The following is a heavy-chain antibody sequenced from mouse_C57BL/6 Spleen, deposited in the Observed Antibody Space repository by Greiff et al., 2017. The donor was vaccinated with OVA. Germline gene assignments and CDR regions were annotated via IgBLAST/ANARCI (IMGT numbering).Heavy chain of an antibody. CDR1: GYTFTSYW. Sequence: VQLQQPGAELVMPGASVKLSCKASGYTFTSYWMHWVKQRPGQGLEWIGEIDPSDSYTNYNQKFKGKSTLTVYKSSSTAYMQLSSLTSEDSAVYYCARSDYGSRYWFAYWGQGTLVTVSA. CDR2: IDPSDSYT. D-gene: IGHD1-1*01. CDR3: ARSDYGSRYWFAY. V-gene: IGHV1-69*01. J-gene: IGHJ3*01.